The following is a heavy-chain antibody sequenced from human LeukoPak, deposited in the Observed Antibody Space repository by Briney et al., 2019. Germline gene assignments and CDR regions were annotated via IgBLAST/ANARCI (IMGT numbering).Heavy chain of an antibody. CDR2: IYHSGST. CDR3: ARAGVGRFLEWLSFDY. V-gene: IGHV4-38-2*02. Sequence: SETLSLTCTVSGYSISSGYHWGWIRQPPGKGLEWIGSIYHSGSTYYNPSLKSRITISVDTSKNQFSLKLSYVTAADTAVYYCARAGVGRFLEWLSFDYWGQGTLVTVSS. J-gene: IGHJ4*02. D-gene: IGHD3-3*01. CDR1: GYSISSGYH.